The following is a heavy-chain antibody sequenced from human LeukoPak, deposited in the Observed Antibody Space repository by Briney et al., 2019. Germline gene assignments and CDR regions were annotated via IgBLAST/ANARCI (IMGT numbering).Heavy chain of an antibody. CDR1: GFSFNSYA. CDR3: ARPWPSGSSSIFDY. CDR2: IGDRT. D-gene: IGHD3-10*01. J-gene: IGHJ4*02. Sequence: GGSLRLSCAASGFSFNSYAMSWVRQAPGKGLEWVSTIGDRTYYADSVQGRFTISRDNSKNTLYLQINSLGAEDTAVYYCARPWPSGSSSIFDYWGQGTLVTVSS. V-gene: IGHV3-23*01.